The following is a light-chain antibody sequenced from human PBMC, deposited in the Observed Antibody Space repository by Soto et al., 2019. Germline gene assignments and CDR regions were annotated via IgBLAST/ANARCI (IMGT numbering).Light chain of an antibody. CDR2: GAS. CDR1: QRISSRN. V-gene: IGKV3-20*01. Sequence: EIVLTQSPGTLSLSPRERATLSCRASQRISSRNLAWFQQKPGQAPRLLIYGASTRATGIPDRFSGSGSVTDLTLTINRLEAEDFAVYYCQQYSDLPYTFGQGTKLEVK. CDR3: QQYSDLPYT. J-gene: IGKJ2*01.